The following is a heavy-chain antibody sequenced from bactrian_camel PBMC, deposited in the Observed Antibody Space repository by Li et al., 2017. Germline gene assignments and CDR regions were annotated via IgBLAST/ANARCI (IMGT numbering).Heavy chain of an antibody. Sequence: HVQLVESGGGLVQPGGSLRLSCAASGFTFSSYYMNWVRQAPGEGLEWVSIIKSDGSPYYADSVKGRFTISSDNAKDTLYLQMNSLQSEDTAVYYCATLGGGLWGQGTQVTVS. CDR2: IKSDGSP. D-gene: IGHD1*01. CDR1: GFTFSSYY. J-gene: IGHJ6*01. V-gene: IGHV3S6*01. CDR3: ATLGGGL.